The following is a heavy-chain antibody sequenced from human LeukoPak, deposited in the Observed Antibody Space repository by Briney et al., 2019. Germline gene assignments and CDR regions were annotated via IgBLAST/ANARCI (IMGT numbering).Heavy chain of an antibody. CDR3: AIIAAAGDLDY. CDR1: GFSFTSYG. J-gene: IGHJ4*02. V-gene: IGHV3-30*03. CDR2: ISYDGSNK. Sequence: GGSLRLSCAASGFSFTSYGMHWVRQAPGKGLEWVAVISYDGSNKYYADSVKGRFTISRDNSKNTLYLQMNSLRAEDTAVYYCAIIAAAGDLDYWGQGTLVIVSS. D-gene: IGHD6-13*01.